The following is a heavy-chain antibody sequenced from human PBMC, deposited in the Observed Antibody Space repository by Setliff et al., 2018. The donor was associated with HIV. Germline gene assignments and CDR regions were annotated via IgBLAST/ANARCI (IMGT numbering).Heavy chain of an antibody. CDR1: GGTFSSYA. CDR2: IIPILGIA. D-gene: IGHD2-2*02. V-gene: IGHV1-69*10. CDR3: ARDNTAFDI. Sequence: ASVKVSCKASGGTFSSYAISWVRQAPGQGLEWMGGIIPILGIANYAQKFQGRVTITAVESTSTAYMELNSLTSEDTAVYYCARDNTAFDIWGQGTMVTVSS. J-gene: IGHJ3*02.